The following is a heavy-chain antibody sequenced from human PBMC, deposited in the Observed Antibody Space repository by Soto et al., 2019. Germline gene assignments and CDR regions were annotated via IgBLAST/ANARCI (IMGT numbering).Heavy chain of an antibody. CDR3: AQGDCSSTSCYTPRGYYYYYGMDV. J-gene: IGHJ6*02. CDR2: INPNSDGT. CDR1: GYTFTGYY. Sequence: QVQLVQSGAEVKKPGASVKVSCKASGYTFTGYYMHWVRQAPGQGLEWMGWINPNSDGTNYAQKFQGRVTMTRDTSISTAYMELSRLRSDDTAVYYCAQGDCSSTSCYTPRGYYYYYGMDVWGQGTTVTVSS. D-gene: IGHD2-2*02. V-gene: IGHV1-2*02.